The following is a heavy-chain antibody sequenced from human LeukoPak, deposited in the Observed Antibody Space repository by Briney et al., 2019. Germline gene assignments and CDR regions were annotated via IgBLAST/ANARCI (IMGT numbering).Heavy chain of an antibody. CDR3: AKCGQQESGSSNFDY. CDR2: IYSDGSRT. D-gene: IGHD1-26*01. J-gene: IGHJ4*02. CDR1: GFTFSTFA. Sequence: GGSLRLSCAASGFTFSTFAMHWVRQAPGKGLEYLSAIYSDGSRTYYADSVKGRFTISRDNSKNTLYLQMNSLRAEDTAIYYCAKCGQQESGSSNFDYWGQGALVTVSS. V-gene: IGHV3-64*04.